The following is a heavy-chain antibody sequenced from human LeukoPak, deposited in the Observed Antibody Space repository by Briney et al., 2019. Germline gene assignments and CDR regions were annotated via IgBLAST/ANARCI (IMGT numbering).Heavy chain of an antibody. Sequence: GGSLRLSCAASGFTFSSYAMSWVRQAPGKGLEWVSAISGSGGSTYYAGSVKGRFTISRDNSKNTLYLQMNSLRAEDTAVYYCARARPVVYERWFDPWGQGTLVTVSS. CDR1: GFTFSSYA. J-gene: IGHJ5*02. CDR3: ARARPVVYERWFDP. CDR2: ISGSGGST. D-gene: IGHD6-6*01. V-gene: IGHV3-23*01.